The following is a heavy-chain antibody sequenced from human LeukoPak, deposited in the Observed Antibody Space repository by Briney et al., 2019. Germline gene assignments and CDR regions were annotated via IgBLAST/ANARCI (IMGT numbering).Heavy chain of an antibody. J-gene: IGHJ5*02. D-gene: IGHD3-10*01. Sequence: SETLSLTRAVYGGSFSGYYWSWIRQPPGKGLEWIGEINHSGSTNYNPSLKSRVTISVDTSKNQFSLKLSSVTAADTAVYYCARGGLLWFGGRRFDPWGQGTLVTVSS. CDR1: GGSFSGYY. CDR3: ARGGLLWFGGRRFDP. CDR2: INHSGST. V-gene: IGHV4-34*01.